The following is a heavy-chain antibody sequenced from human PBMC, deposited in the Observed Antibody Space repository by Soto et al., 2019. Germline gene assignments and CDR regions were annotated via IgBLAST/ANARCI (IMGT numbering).Heavy chain of an antibody. V-gene: IGHV4-39*01. CDR3: ARRGYDFWSGYYYYGMDV. CDR1: GGSISSSSYY. Sequence: PSETLSLTCTVSGGSISSSSYYWGWIRQPPGKGLEWIGSIYYSGSTYYNPSLKSRVTISVDTSKNQFSLKLSSVTAADTAVYYCARRGYDFWSGYYYYGMDVWGQGTTVTVS. D-gene: IGHD3-3*01. J-gene: IGHJ6*02. CDR2: IYYSGST.